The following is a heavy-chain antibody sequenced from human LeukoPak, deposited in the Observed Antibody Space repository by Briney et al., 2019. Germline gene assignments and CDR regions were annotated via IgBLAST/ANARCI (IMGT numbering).Heavy chain of an antibody. J-gene: IGHJ3*02. Sequence: SETLSLTCTVSGGSISSFYWSWVRQPPGKGLEWIGYIYSTGSTNYNPSLKSRVTISVDTSKNQFSLKLSSVTAADTAVYYCARIGDRMAFDIWGQGTMVTVSS. D-gene: IGHD3-10*01. CDR1: GGSISSFY. CDR2: IYSTGST. CDR3: ARIGDRMAFDI. V-gene: IGHV4-59*08.